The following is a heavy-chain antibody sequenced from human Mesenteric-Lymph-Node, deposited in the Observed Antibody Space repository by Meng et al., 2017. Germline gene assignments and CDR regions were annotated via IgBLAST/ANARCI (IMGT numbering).Heavy chain of an antibody. V-gene: IGHV3-73*02. J-gene: IGHJ4*02. CDR3: ARIGYGDSRGY. CDR2: IHRSVS. D-gene: IGHD4-17*01. Sequence: EVELVGPGGDLVPPGGSLNLSCAVSGFTLSGSDLHWVRQASGRGLEWVGRIHRSVSGYAASVKGRFTVSRDDSKNTAYLQMNSLKIEDTAVYYCARIGYGDSRGYWGQGTLVTVSS. CDR1: GFTLSGSD.